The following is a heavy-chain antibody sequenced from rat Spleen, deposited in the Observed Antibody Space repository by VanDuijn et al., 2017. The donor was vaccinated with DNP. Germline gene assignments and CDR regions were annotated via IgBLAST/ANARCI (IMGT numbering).Heavy chain of an antibody. D-gene: IGHD4-3*01. CDR3: ARGGTPNWFA. V-gene: IGHV1-43*01. CDR2: IHTGSGGT. CDR1: GNAFITNY. Sequence: QVQLQQSGAELAKPGSSVKISCKASGNAFITNYFGWIKQTTGQGLDYIGYIHTGSGGTAYNEKFKGKATLTVDKSSSTAFMQLTSLTPDDSAVYYCARGGTPNWFA. J-gene: IGHJ3*01.